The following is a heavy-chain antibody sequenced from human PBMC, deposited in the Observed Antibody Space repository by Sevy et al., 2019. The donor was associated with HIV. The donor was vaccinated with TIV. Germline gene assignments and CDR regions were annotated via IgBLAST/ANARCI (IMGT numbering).Heavy chain of an antibody. CDR1: GYNFNNYY. Sequence: ASVKVSCKASGYNFNNYYIHWVRQAPGQGLQWMGVINPTSSSTYYPPKFQGRVTMTREKSTSTVSLDLGSLRSEDTAVYYCARGDGTGRCFDSWGQGTLVTVSS. V-gene: IGHV1-46*02. J-gene: IGHJ4*02. CDR3: ARGDGTGRCFDS. CDR2: INPTSSST. D-gene: IGHD1-26*01.